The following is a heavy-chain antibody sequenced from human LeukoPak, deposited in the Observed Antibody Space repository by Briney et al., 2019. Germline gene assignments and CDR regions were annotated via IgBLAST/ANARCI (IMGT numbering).Heavy chain of an antibody. CDR3: ARVEDSGYDYRGRFDP. CDR1: GGSISSSSYY. J-gene: IGHJ5*02. D-gene: IGHD5-12*01. V-gene: IGHV4-39*07. Sequence: SETLSLTCTVSGGSISSSSYYWGWIRQPPGKGLEWIGSIYYSGITYYNPSLKSRVTISVDTSKNQFSLKLSSVTAADTAVYYCARVEDSGYDYRGRFDPWGQGTLVTVSS. CDR2: IYYSGIT.